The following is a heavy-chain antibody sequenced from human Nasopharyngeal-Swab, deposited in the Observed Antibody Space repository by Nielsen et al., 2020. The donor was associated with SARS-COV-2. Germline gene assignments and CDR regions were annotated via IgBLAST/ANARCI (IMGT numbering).Heavy chain of an antibody. Sequence: WARQAPGQGLEWMGWISAYNGNTNYAQKLQGRVTMTTDTSTSTAYMELRSLRSDDTSLYYCARDWGRDCYTTGRDYWGQGTLVTVSS. D-gene: IGHD5-24*01. J-gene: IGHJ4*02. V-gene: IGHV1-18*01. CDR3: ARDWGRDCYTTGRDY. CDR2: ISAYNGNT.